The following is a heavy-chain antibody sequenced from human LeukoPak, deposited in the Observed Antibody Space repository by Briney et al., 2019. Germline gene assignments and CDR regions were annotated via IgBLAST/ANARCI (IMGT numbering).Heavy chain of an antibody. V-gene: IGHV3-23*01. CDR2: ISSSGGST. CDR3: AKLFWDPSTVTHFDY. J-gene: IGHJ4*02. D-gene: IGHD4-17*01. CDR1: GFTFSSYA. Sequence: PGGSLRLSCAASGFTFSSYAMSWVRQAPGKGLEWVSAISSSGGSTYYADSVKGRFTISRDKSKNTLYLQMNSLRAEDTAVYYCAKLFWDPSTVTHFDYWGQGTLVTVSS.